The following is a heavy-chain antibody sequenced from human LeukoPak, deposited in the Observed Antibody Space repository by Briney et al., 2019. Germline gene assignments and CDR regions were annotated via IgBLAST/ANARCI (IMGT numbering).Heavy chain of an antibody. J-gene: IGHJ4*02. D-gene: IGHD3-9*01. V-gene: IGHV4-34*01. CDR2: INHSGST. CDR3: ARYHYDVLTGYLGIDY. Sequence: SETLSLTCAVYGGSFSGYYWSWIRQPPGKGLEWIGEINHSGSTNYNPSLKSRVTISVDTSKNQFSLKLSSVTAADTAVYYCARYHYDVLTGYLGIDYWGQGTLVTVSS. CDR1: GGSFSGYY.